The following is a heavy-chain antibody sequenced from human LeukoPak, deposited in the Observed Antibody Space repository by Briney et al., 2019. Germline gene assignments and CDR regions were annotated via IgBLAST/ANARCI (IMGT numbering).Heavy chain of an antibody. CDR3: AYQVYSSGWHPFAY. Sequence: SGPTLVEPTQTLTLTCTFSGFSLTTDEVGVGLVRQPPGKALEWLAHHYWNDNKFYSPSLQSRLTITKDTSKNQVALTMTIVDPVDTATYYCAYQVYSSGWHPFAYWGQGILVTVAS. CDR1: GFSLTTDEVG. V-gene: IGHV2-5*01. J-gene: IGHJ4*02. CDR2: HYWNDNK. D-gene: IGHD6-25*01.